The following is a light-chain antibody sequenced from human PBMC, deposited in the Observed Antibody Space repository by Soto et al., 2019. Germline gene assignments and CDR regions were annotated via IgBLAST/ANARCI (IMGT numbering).Light chain of an antibody. J-gene: IGLJ1*01. Sequence: QSVLTQPPSVSAAPGQKVTISCSGSSSNIGNNYVSWYQHLPGTAPKLLIYDNYERPSGIPDRFSGSKSGTSATLDITGLQTGDEADYYCGTWDTSLSAYVFGTGTKLTVL. CDR3: GTWDTSLSAYV. CDR1: SSNIGNNY. V-gene: IGLV1-51*01. CDR2: DNY.